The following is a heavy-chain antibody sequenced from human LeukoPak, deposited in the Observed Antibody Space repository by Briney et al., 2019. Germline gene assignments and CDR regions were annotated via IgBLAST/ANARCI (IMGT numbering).Heavy chain of an antibody. CDR2: IYYSGST. J-gene: IGHJ3*02. V-gene: IGHV4-59*08. CDR3: AAGVVVVIRGAAFDI. Sequence: SETLSLTCTVSGGSISSYYWSWIRQPPGKGLEWIGYIYYSGSTNYNPSLKSRVTISVDTSKNQFSLKLSSVTAADTAVYYCAAGVVVVIRGAAFDIWGQGTMVTVSS. D-gene: IGHD3-22*01. CDR1: GGSISSYY.